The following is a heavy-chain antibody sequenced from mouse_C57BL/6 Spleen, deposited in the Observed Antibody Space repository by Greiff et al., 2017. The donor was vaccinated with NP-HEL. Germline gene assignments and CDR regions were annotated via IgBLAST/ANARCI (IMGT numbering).Heavy chain of an antibody. Sequence: EVQLQQSGGGLVKPGGSLKLSCAASGFTFSDYGMHWVRQAPEKGLEWVAYISSGSSTIYYADTVKGRFTISRDNAKNTLFLQMTSLRSEDTAMYYCARNYDYDGYAMDYWGQGTSVTVSS. CDR3: ARNYDYDGYAMDY. D-gene: IGHD2-4*01. V-gene: IGHV5-17*01. CDR2: ISSGSSTI. CDR1: GFTFSDYG. J-gene: IGHJ4*01.